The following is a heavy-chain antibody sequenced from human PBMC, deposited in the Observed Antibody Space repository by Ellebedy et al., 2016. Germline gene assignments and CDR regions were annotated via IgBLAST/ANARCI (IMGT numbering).Heavy chain of an antibody. CDR1: GFTVSTYF. J-gene: IGHJ4*02. V-gene: IGHV3-53*01. CDR3: ARGFSFDWKTFNY. CDR2: IYSDGST. D-gene: IGHD3-9*01. Sequence: GESLKISCGASGFTVSTYFMSWVRQAPGKGLEWVSVIYSDGSTYYADSVRGRFTLSRDSSKNTLYLQMNSLRAEDTAVYYCARGFSFDWKTFNYWGQGTLVTVSS.